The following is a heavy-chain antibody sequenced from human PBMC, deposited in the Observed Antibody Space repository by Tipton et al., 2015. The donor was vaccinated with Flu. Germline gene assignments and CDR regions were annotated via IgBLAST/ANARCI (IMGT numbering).Heavy chain of an antibody. J-gene: IGHJ4*02. CDR3: AKKGLPDY. D-gene: IGHD2-21*01. CDR2: IRQDGSVK. V-gene: IGHV3-7*01. CDR1: GFTFSNYW. Sequence: GSLRLSCAASGFTFSNYWMHWVRQAPGKGLEWVANIRQDGSVKYYMNSVKGRFTISRDNAENSLYLHMNSLRVEDTAVYYCAKKGLPDYWGQGSLVTVSS.